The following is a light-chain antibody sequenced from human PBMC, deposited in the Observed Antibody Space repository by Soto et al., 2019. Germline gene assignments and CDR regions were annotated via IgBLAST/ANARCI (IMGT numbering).Light chain of an antibody. CDR3: QQTYSAPWT. J-gene: IGKJ1*01. CDR2: AAS. CDR1: QSIATY. V-gene: IGKV1-39*01. Sequence: DYQMTQSPSSLSASVGDRVTITCRAGQSIATYLNWYQQRPGKAPRLLVFAASSLHSGVPSRFSGSGSGTEFALTISSLQAEDFAAYYCQQTYSAPWTFGQGTKVEIK.